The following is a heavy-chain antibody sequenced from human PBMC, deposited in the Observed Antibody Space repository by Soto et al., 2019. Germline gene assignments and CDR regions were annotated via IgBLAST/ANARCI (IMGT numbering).Heavy chain of an antibody. CDR2: IYHSGST. J-gene: IGHJ4*02. CDR1: GGSLSSGGYS. D-gene: IGHD3-9*01. Sequence: SETLSLTCAVSGGSLSSGGYSWSWIRQPPGKGLEWIGYIYHSGSTYYNPSLKSRVTISVDRSKNQFSLKLSSVTAADTAVYYCARARSDYDTSYYFDYCGQGTLVTGSS. CDR3: ARARSDYDTSYYFDY. V-gene: IGHV4-30-2*01.